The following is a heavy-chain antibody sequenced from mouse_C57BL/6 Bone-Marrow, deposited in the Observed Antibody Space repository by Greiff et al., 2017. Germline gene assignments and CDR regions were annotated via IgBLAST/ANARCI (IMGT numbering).Heavy chain of an antibody. CDR2: IDPTDSST. D-gene: IGHD4-1*01. V-gene: IGHV1-59*01. CDR3: ARRETGPLDY. J-gene: IGHJ2*01. Sequence: QVQLQQPGAELVRPGTSVKLSCKASGYTFTSYWMHWVKQRPGQGLEWIGVIDPTDSSTNYNQKFKGKATLPVDTSSSTAYMQLSTLTSDDSADDSCARRETGPLDYWGQGTTLTVSS. CDR1: GYTFTSYW.